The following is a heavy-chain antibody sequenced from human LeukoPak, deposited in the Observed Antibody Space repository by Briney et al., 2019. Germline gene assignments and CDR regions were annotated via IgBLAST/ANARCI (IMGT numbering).Heavy chain of an antibody. CDR3: AKDRGTVTTEYYYYGMDV. D-gene: IGHD4-17*01. CDR1: GFTFSSYG. CDR2: ISYDGSNK. Sequence: GRSLRLSCAASGFTFSSYGMHWVRQAPGKGLEWVAVISYDGSNKYYADSVKGRFTISRDNSKNTLYLQMNSLRAEDTAVYYCAKDRGTVTTEYYYYGMDVWGQGTTVTASS. V-gene: IGHV3-30*18. J-gene: IGHJ6*02.